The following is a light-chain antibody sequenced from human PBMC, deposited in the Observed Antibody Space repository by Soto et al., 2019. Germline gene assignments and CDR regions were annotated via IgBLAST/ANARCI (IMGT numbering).Light chain of an antibody. V-gene: IGKV2D-29*02. CDR2: EVS. CDR3: MQSTQLPPT. J-gene: IGKJ5*01. Sequence: VVMTQSPLSLSVIAGEXGSXXXXSXXXLLHITGETFLFWYLQKPGQSPQLLIYEVSTRVSGVPDRFSGSGSGTDFALEISRVETDDVGIYYCMQSTQLPPTFGQGTRLEIK. CDR1: XXLLHITGETF.